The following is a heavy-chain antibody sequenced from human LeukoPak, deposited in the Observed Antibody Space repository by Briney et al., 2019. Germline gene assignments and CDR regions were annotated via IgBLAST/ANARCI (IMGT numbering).Heavy chain of an antibody. CDR2: INPRTGST. CDR1: GYTFIDYY. CDR3: ARTHSNYFDY. V-gene: IGHV1-2*02. Sequence: VSVKVSCKASGYTFIDYYLHWIRQAPGRSLEWMGLINPRTGSTDYAQIFQGRVTMTRDTSISTASMELKGLTSDDTAVYFCARTHSNYFDYWGQGTLVTVSS. J-gene: IGHJ4*02.